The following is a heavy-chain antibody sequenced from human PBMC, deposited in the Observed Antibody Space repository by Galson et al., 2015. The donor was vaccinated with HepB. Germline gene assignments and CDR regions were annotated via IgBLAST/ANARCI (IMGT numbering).Heavy chain of an antibody. CDR1: GFTFSSYG. CDR3: AKDLSAADGFYYYYYYGMDV. V-gene: IGHV3-30*18. CDR2: ISYDGSNK. Sequence: SLRLSCAASGFTFSSYGMHWVRRAPGKGLEWVAVISYDGSNKYYADSVKGRFTISRDNSKNTLYLQMNSLRAEDTVVYYCAKDLSAADGFYYYYYYGMDVWGQGTTVTVSS. J-gene: IGHJ6*02. D-gene: IGHD6-13*01.